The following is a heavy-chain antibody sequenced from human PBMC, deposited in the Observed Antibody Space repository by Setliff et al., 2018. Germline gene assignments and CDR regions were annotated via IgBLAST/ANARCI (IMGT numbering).Heavy chain of an antibody. J-gene: IGHJ3*02. D-gene: IGHD1-26*01. CDR3: ARGGHYHLDALDI. Sequence: PGESLKISCQVSGYIFANYWIARVRQMPGKGLEWMGIIYPGDSDTRYSPSFQGQVTISADRSITTAYLQWSSLKASDVAMYYCARGGHYHLDALDIWGQGTLVTVSS. CDR1: GYIFANYW. V-gene: IGHV5-51*01. CDR2: IYPGDSDT.